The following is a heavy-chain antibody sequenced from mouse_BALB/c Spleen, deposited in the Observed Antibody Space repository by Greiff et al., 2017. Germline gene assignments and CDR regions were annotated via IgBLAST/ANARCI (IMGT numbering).Heavy chain of an antibody. J-gene: IGHJ4*01. CDR1: GFTFSSYG. Sequence: EVKLVESGGDLVKPGGSLKLSCAASGFTFSSYGMSWVRQTPDKRLEWVATISSGGSYTYYPDSVKGRFTISRDNAKNTLYLQMSSLKSEDTAMYYCARQYYGSSYDYAMDYWGQGTSVTVSS. CDR2: ISSGGSYT. CDR3: ARQYYGSSYDYAMDY. V-gene: IGHV5-6*01. D-gene: IGHD1-1*01.